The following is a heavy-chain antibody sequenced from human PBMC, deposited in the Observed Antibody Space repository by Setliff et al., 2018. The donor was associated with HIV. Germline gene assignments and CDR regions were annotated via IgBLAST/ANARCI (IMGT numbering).Heavy chain of an antibody. Sequence: LRLSCAASGFTFSTYAMHWVRQAPGKGLEWVSVISYDGNNKYYADSVKGRFTISRDNSKNTLYLQMNSLRAEDTAVYYCARGQTTGEYWGQGTLVTVSS. CDR3: ARGQTTGEY. V-gene: IGHV3-30-3*01. D-gene: IGHD4-17*01. J-gene: IGHJ4*02. CDR2: ISYDGNNK. CDR1: GFTFSTYA.